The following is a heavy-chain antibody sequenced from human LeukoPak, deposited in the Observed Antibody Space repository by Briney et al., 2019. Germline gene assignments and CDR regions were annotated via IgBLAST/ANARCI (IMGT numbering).Heavy chain of an antibody. J-gene: IGHJ6*04. V-gene: IGHV3-7*04. CDR3: VRWVVVVADNCGLDV. D-gene: IGHD2-21*02. CDR1: VFTFSTYW. CDR2: INQDGSGK. Sequence: GGSLRLSCAASVFTFSTYWMSWVRQVPGKGLEWVANINQDGSGKYYVDSVKGRFTISRDNAKNSLYLQVNSLRAEDTAVYYGVRWVVVVADNCGLDVWGKGTTVTVST.